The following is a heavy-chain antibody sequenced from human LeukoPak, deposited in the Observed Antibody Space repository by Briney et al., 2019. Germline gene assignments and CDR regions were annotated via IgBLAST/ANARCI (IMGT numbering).Heavy chain of an antibody. CDR3: ARHSDCSDGTCYDSDAFDL. Sequence: GESLKISCKASGYSFSSQYIAWVRPVPGKGLEWMAFLYPGDSNPRYSPSFQGQVTISADKSISTAYLQWSSLKASDTAMYYCARHSDCSDGTCYDSDAFDLWGQGTMVTVSS. J-gene: IGHJ3*01. V-gene: IGHV5-51*01. D-gene: IGHD2-15*01. CDR1: GYSFSSQY. CDR2: LYPGDSNP.